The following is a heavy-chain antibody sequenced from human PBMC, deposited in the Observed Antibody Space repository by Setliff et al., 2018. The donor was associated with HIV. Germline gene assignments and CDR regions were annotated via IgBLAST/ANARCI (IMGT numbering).Heavy chain of an antibody. CDR1: GGSFSDNY. Sequence: SETLSLTCAVYGGSFSDNYWGWIRQPPGKGLEWIGDINHSGRTNYNPSLRSRVTTSVATSKNQFSLRLRSVTAADTAVYYCERVSCSSWYSIPRYYYYSMDVWGNGTTVTVSS. D-gene: IGHD6-13*01. J-gene: IGHJ6*03. CDR3: ERVSCSSWYSIPRYYYYSMDV. V-gene: IGHV4-34*01. CDR2: INHSGRT.